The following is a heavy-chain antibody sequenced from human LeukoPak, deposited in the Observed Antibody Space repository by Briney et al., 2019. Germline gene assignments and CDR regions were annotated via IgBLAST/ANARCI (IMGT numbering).Heavy chain of an antibody. V-gene: IGHV3-21*01. CDR3: AREGSTTMIVVVITALDY. CDR2: ISSSSSYI. Sequence: KSGGSLRLSCAASGFTFSSYGMNWVRQAPGKGLEWVSSISSSSSYIYYADSVKGRFTISRDNAKNSLYLQMNSLRAEDTAVYYCAREGSTTMIVVVITALDYWGQGTLVTVSS. J-gene: IGHJ4*02. CDR1: GFTFSSYG. D-gene: IGHD3-22*01.